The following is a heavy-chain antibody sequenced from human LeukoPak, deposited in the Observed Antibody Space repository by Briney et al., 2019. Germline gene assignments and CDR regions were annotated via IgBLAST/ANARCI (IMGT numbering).Heavy chain of an antibody. J-gene: IGHJ4*02. Sequence: ASVKVSCKASGYTFTGYYMHWVRQAPGQGLEWMGWINPNSGGTNYAQKFQDRVTMTRDTSISTAYMELSRLRSDDTAVYYCATFNWNIVVVPAAPHFDYWGQGTLVTVSS. CDR2: INPNSGGT. V-gene: IGHV1-2*02. CDR3: ATFNWNIVVVPAAPHFDY. CDR1: GYTFTGYY. D-gene: IGHD2-2*01.